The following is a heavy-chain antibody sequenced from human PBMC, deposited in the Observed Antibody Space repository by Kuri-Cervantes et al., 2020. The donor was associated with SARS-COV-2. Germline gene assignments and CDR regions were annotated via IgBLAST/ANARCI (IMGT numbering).Heavy chain of an antibody. J-gene: IGHJ6*03. V-gene: IGHV3-7*04. D-gene: IGHD2-21*01. CDR2: IKQDGSGK. Sequence: GGSLRLCCAASGFTFSSYWMSWVRQAPGKGLEWVANIKQDGSGKYYVDSVKGRFTIAKESGENSLCLHMNSLRGDDTAVYYCARVAGEGPIYYYYMDVWGKGTTVTVSS. CDR3: ARVAGEGPIYYYYMDV. CDR1: GFTFSSYW.